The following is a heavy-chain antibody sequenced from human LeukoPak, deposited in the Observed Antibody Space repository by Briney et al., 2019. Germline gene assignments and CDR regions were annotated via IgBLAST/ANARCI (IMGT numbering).Heavy chain of an antibody. CDR3: AALHTGTFVDY. CDR1: GFSFSGYG. CDR2: IRYDGSTK. D-gene: IGHD4-17*01. V-gene: IGHV3-30*02. Sequence: GSLRLSCAASGFSFSGYGMHWVRQVPGKGLEWVAFIRYDGSTKFYTDSVKGRFAISRDNSKNTQSLQMNSLRTEDTAVYYCAALHTGTFVDYWGQGTLVTVSS. J-gene: IGHJ4*02.